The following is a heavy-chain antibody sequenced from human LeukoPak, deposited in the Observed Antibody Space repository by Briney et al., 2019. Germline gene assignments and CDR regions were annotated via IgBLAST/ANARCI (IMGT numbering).Heavy chain of an antibody. J-gene: IGHJ4*02. CDR3: ARGNYDSSGYQTR. V-gene: IGHV7-4-1*02. Sequence: GASVKVSCKASGYTFTTYPVNWVRQAPGQGLEYMGWINTNTGNPTYAQGFTGRFVFSLDTSVSTAYLQISSLKAEDTAVYYCARGNYDSSGYQTRWGQGTLVTVSS. CDR2: INTNTGNP. CDR1: GYTFTTYP. D-gene: IGHD3-22*01.